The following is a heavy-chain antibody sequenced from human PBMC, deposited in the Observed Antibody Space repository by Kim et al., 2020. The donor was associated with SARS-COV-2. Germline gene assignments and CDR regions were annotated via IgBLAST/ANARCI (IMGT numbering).Heavy chain of an antibody. D-gene: IGHD6-19*01. CDR1: GFTFDEYT. CDR2: ISWDGGST. CDR3: AKDIADAVAGYYFDY. Sequence: GGSLRLSCAASGFTFDEYTMHWVRQAPGKGLEWVSLISWDGGSTYYADSVKGRFTISRDNSKNSLYLQMNSLRTEDTALYYCAKDIADAVAGYYFDYWGQGTLVTVSS. V-gene: IGHV3-43*01. J-gene: IGHJ4*02.